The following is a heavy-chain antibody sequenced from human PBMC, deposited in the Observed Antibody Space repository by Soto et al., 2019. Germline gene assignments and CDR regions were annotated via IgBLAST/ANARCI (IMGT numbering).Heavy chain of an antibody. Sequence: ASVKVSCKASGYTLTDYYMHWVRQAPGQGLEWMGWINPNSGDTHYAQKFQGRVTMTRDTSISTANMELSRLESDDTAVYYCARGTMLRGVPAANHDYWG. CDR3: ARGTMLRGVPAANHDY. CDR2: INPNSGDT. V-gene: IGHV1-2*02. CDR1: GYTLTDYY. D-gene: IGHD3-10*01. J-gene: IGHJ4*01.